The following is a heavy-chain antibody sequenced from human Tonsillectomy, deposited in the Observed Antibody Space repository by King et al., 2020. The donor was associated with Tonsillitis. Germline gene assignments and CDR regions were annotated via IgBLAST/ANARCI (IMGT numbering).Heavy chain of an antibody. J-gene: IGHJ4*02. CDR2: IVGTGDST. CDR3: ARYSYGLDY. CDR1: GFTFSSYA. Sequence: VQLVESGGGLVQPGGSLRLSCAASGFTFSSYAMSWVRQAPGKGLEWVSGIVGTGDSTYYADSVKGRFTVSRDNSKNTLYLQMNSLRAEDTAVYYCARYSYGLDYWGQGTLVTVSS. D-gene: IGHD5-18*01. V-gene: IGHV3-23*04.